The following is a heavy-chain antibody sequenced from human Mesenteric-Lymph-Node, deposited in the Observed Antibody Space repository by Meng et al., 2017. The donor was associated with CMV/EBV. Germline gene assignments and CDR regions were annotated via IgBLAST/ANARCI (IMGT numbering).Heavy chain of an antibody. CDR1: GGSISSGDYY. V-gene: IGHV4-30-4*08. Sequence: SETLSLTCTVSGGSISSGDYYWTWIRQPPGKGLEWIGYIYYSGNTYHSPSLQSRISISVDTSKNHFSLRLNSVTAADTAVYSCARVLDGGVGGMDVWGQGTTVTVSS. D-gene: IGHD1-26*01. CDR3: ARVLDGGVGGMDV. J-gene: IGHJ6*02. CDR2: IYYSGNT.